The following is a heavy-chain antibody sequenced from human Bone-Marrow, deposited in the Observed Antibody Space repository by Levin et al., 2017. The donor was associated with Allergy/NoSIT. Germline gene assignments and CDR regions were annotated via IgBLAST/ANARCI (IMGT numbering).Heavy chain of an antibody. Sequence: GGSLRLSCATSGFTFSSSGMHWVRQAPGEGLEWVAVIWSDGTQKYYADSVKGRFTISRDNSKNTLYLRMNSLSAEDTAVYYCARERDIHFDYWGQGALVTVSA. CDR2: IWSDGTQK. V-gene: IGHV3-33*01. CDR1: GFTFSSSG. J-gene: IGHJ4*02. CDR3: ARERDIHFDY.